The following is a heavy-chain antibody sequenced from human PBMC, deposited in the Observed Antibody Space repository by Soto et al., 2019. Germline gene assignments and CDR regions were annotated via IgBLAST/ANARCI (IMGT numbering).Heavy chain of an antibody. CDR2: IYYSGST. J-gene: IGHJ3*02. D-gene: IGHD2-2*01. Sequence: PSETLSLTCTVSGGSISSGGYYWSWIRQHPGKGLEWIGYIYYSGSTYYNPSLKSRVTISVDTSKNQFSLKLSSVTAADTAVYYCARDRCSSTSCYVGHDAFDIWGQGTMVTVSS. CDR3: ARDRCSSTSCYVGHDAFDI. CDR1: GGSISSGGYY. V-gene: IGHV4-31*03.